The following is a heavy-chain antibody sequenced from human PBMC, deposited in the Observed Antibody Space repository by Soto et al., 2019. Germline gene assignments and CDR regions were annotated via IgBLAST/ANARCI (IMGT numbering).Heavy chain of an antibody. Sequence: RASVKVSCKASGGTFSSYAISWVRQAPGQELEWMGGIIPIFGTANYAQKFQGRVTITADESTSTAYMELSSLRSEDTAVYYCARAEVATTPEGAFDIWGQGTMVTVSS. J-gene: IGHJ3*02. D-gene: IGHD5-12*01. CDR3: ARAEVATTPEGAFDI. V-gene: IGHV1-69*13. CDR1: GGTFSSYA. CDR2: IIPIFGTA.